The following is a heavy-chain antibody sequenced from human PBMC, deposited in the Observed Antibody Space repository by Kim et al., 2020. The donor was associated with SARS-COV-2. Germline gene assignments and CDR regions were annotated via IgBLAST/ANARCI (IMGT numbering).Heavy chain of an antibody. J-gene: IGHJ4*02. V-gene: IGHV3-30*02. CDR3: AKVKRATVINFDY. Sequence: YADSVKGRFTISRDNSKNTLYLQMNSLRAEDTAVYYCAKVKRATVINFDYWGQGTLVTVSS. D-gene: IGHD4-4*01.